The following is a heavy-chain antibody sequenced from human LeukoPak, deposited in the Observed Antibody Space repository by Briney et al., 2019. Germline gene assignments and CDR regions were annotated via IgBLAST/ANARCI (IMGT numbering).Heavy chain of an antibody. CDR1: GLTFKDFF. Sequence: PGGSLRLSCAASGLTFKDFFMSWIRQAPGKGLQWVAYISGDGSTIYYADSVRGRFTISRDNAKNSLFLQMSSLRAEDTAVYYCARGPLADRGTYGEYFQQWGQGTLVTVSS. D-gene: IGHD2-8*01. CDR2: ISGDGSTI. V-gene: IGHV3-11*01. J-gene: IGHJ1*01. CDR3: ARGPLADRGTYGEYFQQ.